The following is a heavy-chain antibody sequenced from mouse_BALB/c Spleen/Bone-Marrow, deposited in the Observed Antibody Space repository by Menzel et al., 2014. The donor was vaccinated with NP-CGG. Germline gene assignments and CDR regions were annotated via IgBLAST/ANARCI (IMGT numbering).Heavy chain of an antibody. CDR1: GFTFSSFG. J-gene: IGHJ4*01. Sequence: EVKLMESGGGLVQPGGSRKLSCAASGFTFSSFGMHWVRQAPEKGLEWVAYISSGGSTIYYADTVKGRFTISRDNPKNTLFLQMTSLRSEDTAMYYCARDEDYAMDYWGQGTSVTVSS. V-gene: IGHV5-17*02. CDR2: ISSGGSTI. CDR3: ARDEDYAMDY.